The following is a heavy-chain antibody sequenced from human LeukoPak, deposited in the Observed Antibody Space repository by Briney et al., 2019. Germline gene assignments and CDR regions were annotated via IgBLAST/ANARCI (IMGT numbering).Heavy chain of an antibody. CDR1: GFTFSTYG. Sequence: GGSLRLSCAASGFTFSTYGMHWVRQAPGKGLEWVAVIWYDGSNKYYADSMKGRFTISRDNSKNTLYLQMNSLRAEDTAVYYCARDGSYSSSLRYFDYWGQGTLVTVSS. V-gene: IGHV3-33*01. J-gene: IGHJ4*02. CDR3: ARDGSYSSSLRYFDY. CDR2: IWYDGSNK. D-gene: IGHD6-13*01.